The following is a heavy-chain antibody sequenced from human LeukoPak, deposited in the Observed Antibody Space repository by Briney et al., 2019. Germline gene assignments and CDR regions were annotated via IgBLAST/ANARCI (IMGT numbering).Heavy chain of an antibody. D-gene: IGHD3-22*01. CDR3: ARVGYYYHY. CDR1: GFTFSSYE. J-gene: IGHJ4*02. CDR2: ISSSGSTI. Sequence: GGSLRLSCAASGFTFSSYEMNWVRQAPGKGLEWVSYISSSGSTIYYADSVEGRFTISRDDAKNSLYLQMNSLRAEDTALYYCARVGYYYHYWGQGTLVTVSS. V-gene: IGHV3-48*03.